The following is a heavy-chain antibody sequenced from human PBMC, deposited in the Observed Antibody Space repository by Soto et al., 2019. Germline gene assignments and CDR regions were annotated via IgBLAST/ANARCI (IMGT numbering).Heavy chain of an antibody. CDR3: ARGPADSYYDFWSGYNHYYYYYYMDV. J-gene: IGHJ6*03. Sequence: ASVKVSCKASGYTFTSYDINWVRQATGQGLERMGRMNPNSVNTGYAQKFQGRVTMTRNTSISTAYMELSSLRSEDTAVYYCARGPADSYYDFWSGYNHYYYYYYMDVWGKGTTVTVPS. V-gene: IGHV1-8*01. CDR1: GYTFTSYD. D-gene: IGHD3-3*01. CDR2: MNPNSVNT.